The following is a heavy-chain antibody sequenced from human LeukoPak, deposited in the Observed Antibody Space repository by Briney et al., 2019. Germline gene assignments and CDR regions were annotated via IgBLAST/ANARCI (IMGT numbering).Heavy chain of an antibody. CDR1: GFSFSTFR. Sequence: GGSMRLSRTGSGFSFSTFRMNWVRQAPGKGLEWVSYISSGSNTIYYADSVKGRFTISRDNARNSLYLQMNSLRAEDTAVYYCASSLTTHFYYMDVWGNGTTVTVPS. CDR3: ASSLTTHFYYMDV. V-gene: IGHV3-48*01. D-gene: IGHD4-11*01. CDR2: ISSGSNTI. J-gene: IGHJ6*03.